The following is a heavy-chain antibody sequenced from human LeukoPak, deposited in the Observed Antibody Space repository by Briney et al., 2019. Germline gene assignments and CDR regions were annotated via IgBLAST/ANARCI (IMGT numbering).Heavy chain of an antibody. J-gene: IGHJ5*02. CDR1: GGSVSSGSYY. Sequence: SETLSLTCTVSGGSVSSGSYYWSWIRQPPGKGLEWIGYIYYSGSTNYNPSLKSRVTISVDTSKNQFSLKLSSVTAADTAVYYCASEGNTMVRGVTVNWFDPWGQGTLVTVSS. V-gene: IGHV4-61*01. CDR3: ASEGNTMVRGVTVNWFDP. CDR2: IYYSGST. D-gene: IGHD3-10*01.